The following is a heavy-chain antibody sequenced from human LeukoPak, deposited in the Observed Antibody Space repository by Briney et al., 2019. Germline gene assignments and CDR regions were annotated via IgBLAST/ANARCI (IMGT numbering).Heavy chain of an antibody. D-gene: IGHD2-2*01. V-gene: IGHV4-4*09. CDR2: IYTSGST. Sequence: SETLSLTCAVSGGSISTDYWSWIRQPPGKGLERIGYIYTSGSTKYNPSLKSRVTMSVDTSKNQFSLKLSSVTAADTAVYYCARKHCSSTSCYDYFDYWGQGTLVTVSS. CDR3: ARKHCSSTSCYDYFDY. CDR1: GGSISTDY. J-gene: IGHJ4*02.